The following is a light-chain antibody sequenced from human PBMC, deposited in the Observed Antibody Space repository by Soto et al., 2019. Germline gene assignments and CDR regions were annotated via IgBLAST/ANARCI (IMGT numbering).Light chain of an antibody. J-gene: IGKJ1*01. CDR1: QSVSSY. Sequence: EIVLTQSPATLSLSPGERATLSFRASQSVSSYLAWYQQKPGQAPRLLIYDASNSATGIPARFSGSGSGTDFTLTISDVQPEDFAVYYCQQRSNWPPKTFSQGTKVDI. CDR3: QQRSNWPPKT. CDR2: DAS. V-gene: IGKV3-11*01.